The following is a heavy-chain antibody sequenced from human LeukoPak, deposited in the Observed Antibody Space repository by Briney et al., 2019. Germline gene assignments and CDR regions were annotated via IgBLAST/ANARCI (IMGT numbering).Heavy chain of an antibody. D-gene: IGHD3-10*01. V-gene: IGHV3-66*01. J-gene: IGHJ4*02. CDR3: ARDDLSYYYGSGSYPFDY. Sequence: GRSLRLSCAASGFTVSDNYMSWVRQAPGKGLEWISVIYSGGSTYYADSVKGRFTISRDNSKNTLYLQMNSLRAEDTAVYYCARDDLSYYYGSGSYPFDYWGQGTLVTVSS. CDR2: IYSGGST. CDR1: GFTVSDNY.